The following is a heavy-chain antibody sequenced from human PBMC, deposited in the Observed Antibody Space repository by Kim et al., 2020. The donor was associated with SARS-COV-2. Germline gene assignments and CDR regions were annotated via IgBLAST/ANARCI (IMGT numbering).Heavy chain of an antibody. Sequence: VKCRFTISRDNSKNTVYLQMNSLRADDLAVYYCAKGGIAVVTASPYYFDFWGQGTLVTVSS. V-gene: IGHV3-33*06. CDR3: AKGGIAVVTASPYYFDF. D-gene: IGHD2-21*02. J-gene: IGHJ4*02.